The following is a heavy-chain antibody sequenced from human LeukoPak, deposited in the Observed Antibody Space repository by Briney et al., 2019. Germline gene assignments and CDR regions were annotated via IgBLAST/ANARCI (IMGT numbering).Heavy chain of an antibody. J-gene: IGHJ3*02. Sequence: GGSLRLSCSASGFTFSSFAMSWVRQAPGKGLEWVSTISGGGITTYYADSAKGRFTISRDNSKNTLYLQMNSLRAEDTAVYYCAKDGLTEIVVVPGAFDIWGQGTMVSVSS. CDR3: AKDGLTEIVVVPGAFDI. V-gene: IGHV3-23*01. D-gene: IGHD3-22*01. CDR2: ISGGGITT. CDR1: GFTFSSFA.